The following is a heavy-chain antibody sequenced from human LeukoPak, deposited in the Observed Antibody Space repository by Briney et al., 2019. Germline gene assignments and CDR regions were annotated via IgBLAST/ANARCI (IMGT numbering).Heavy chain of an antibody. J-gene: IGHJ4*02. V-gene: IGHV3-30*04. CDR1: GFISSNYA. CDR2: ISSDGSKI. Sequence: GGSLRLSCAASGFISSNYAMHWVRQAPGKGLEWVALISSDGSKIYYADSVKGRFTISRDNSRNTLYLQMNSLRAEDSAVYYCARETPDGYDYWGQGTLVTVSS. CDR3: ARETPDGYDY. D-gene: IGHD5-24*01.